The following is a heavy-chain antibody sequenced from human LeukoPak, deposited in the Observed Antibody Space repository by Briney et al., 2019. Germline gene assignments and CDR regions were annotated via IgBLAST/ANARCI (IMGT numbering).Heavy chain of an antibody. D-gene: IGHD5-18*01. CDR1: GFTFSSYA. J-gene: IGHJ6*03. Sequence: PGGSLRLSCAASGFTFSSYAMHWVRQAPGKGLEYVSAISSNGGSTCYANSVKGRFTISRDNSKNTLYLQMGSLRAEDMAVYYCAREDYSYGAYYYYMDVWGKGTTVTVSS. CDR3: AREDYSYGAYYYYMDV. V-gene: IGHV3-64*01. CDR2: ISSNGGST.